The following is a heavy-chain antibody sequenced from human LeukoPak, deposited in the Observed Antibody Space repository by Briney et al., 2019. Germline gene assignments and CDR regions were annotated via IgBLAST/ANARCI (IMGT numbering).Heavy chain of an antibody. V-gene: IGHV1-69*13. Sequence: ASVKVSCKASGGTFSSYAISWVRQAPGQGLECMGGIIPIFGTANYAQKFQGRVTITADESASTAYMELSSLRSEDTAVYYCARPEDWNDQGFDYWGQGTLVTVSS. D-gene: IGHD1-1*01. CDR1: GGTFSSYA. J-gene: IGHJ4*02. CDR2: IIPIFGTA. CDR3: ARPEDWNDQGFDY.